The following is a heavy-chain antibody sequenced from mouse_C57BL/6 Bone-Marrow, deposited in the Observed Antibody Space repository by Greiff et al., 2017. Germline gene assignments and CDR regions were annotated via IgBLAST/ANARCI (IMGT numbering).Heavy chain of an antibody. CDR2: ISSGSSTI. V-gene: IGHV5-17*01. Sequence: EVKLQESGGGLVKPGGSLKLSCAASGFTFSDYGMHWVRQAPEKGLEWVAYISSGSSTIYYADTVKGRFTISRDNAKNTLFLQMTSLRSEDTAMYYGARGHPITTVVARYFDVWGTGTTVTVSS. J-gene: IGHJ1*03. CDR3: ARGHPITTVVARYFDV. CDR1: GFTFSDYG. D-gene: IGHD1-1*01.